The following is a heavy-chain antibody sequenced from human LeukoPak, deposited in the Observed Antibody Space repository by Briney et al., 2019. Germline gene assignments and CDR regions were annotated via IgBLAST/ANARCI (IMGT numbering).Heavy chain of an antibody. Sequence: GGSLRLSCAASGFTFSNAWMSWVRQAPGKGLEWVGRIKTKIDGETTDYGAPVKGRFTISRDDSKNMLYLQMNSLKTEDTAAYHCTTEGYRYGSSLDDWGQGTLVTVSS. CDR3: TTEGYRYGSSLDD. V-gene: IGHV3-15*01. CDR1: GFTFSNAW. CDR2: IKTKIDGETT. J-gene: IGHJ4*02. D-gene: IGHD5-18*01.